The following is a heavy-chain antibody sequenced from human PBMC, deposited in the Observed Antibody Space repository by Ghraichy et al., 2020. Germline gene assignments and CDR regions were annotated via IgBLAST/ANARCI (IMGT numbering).Heavy chain of an antibody. CDR1: GFTVSSNY. J-gene: IGHJ6*02. D-gene: IGHD5-18*01. V-gene: IGHV3-53*01. CDR2: IYSGGST. CDR3: ASSLLTAMVGSYYYYGMDV. Sequence: GGSLRLSCAASGFTVSSNYMSWVRQAPGKGLEWVSVIYSGGSTYYADSVKGRFTISRDNSKNTLYLQMNSLRAEDTAVYYCASSLLTAMVGSYYYYGMDVWGQGTTVTVSS.